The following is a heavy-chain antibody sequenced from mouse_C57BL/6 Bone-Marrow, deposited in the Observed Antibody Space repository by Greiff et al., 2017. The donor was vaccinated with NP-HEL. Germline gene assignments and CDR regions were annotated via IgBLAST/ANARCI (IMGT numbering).Heavy chain of an antibody. CDR3: ARHPYSNYVRGCAMDY. D-gene: IGHD2-5*01. CDR1: CFTFRRSC. CDR2: ISRCGSYT. J-gene: IGHJ4*01. Sequence: EVKLVESGVDFFPPGGSLKLSCAASCFTFRRSCLSLVRPTPDPILSFVSTISRCGSYTYYPDSVKGRFTISRDNAKNTLYLQMSSLKSEDTAMYYCARHPYSNYVRGCAMDYWGQGTSVTVSS. V-gene: IGHV5-6*02.